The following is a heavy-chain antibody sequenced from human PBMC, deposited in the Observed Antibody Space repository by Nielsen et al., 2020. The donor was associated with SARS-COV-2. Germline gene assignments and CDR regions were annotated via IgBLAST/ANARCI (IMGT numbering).Heavy chain of an antibody. Sequence: SDTLSLTFAVYGASFSGYYWSWIRQPPGKGLEWIGEINHSGSTNYNPSLKSRVTISVDTSKNQFSLKLSSVTAADTAVYYCARGLGYWGQGTLVTVSS. CDR2: INHSGST. J-gene: IGHJ4*02. D-gene: IGHD3-16*01. V-gene: IGHV4-34*01. CDR1: GASFSGYY. CDR3: ARGLGY.